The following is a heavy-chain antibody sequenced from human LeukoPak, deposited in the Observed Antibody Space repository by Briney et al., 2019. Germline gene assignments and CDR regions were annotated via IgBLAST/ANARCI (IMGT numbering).Heavy chain of an antibody. CDR1: GGTFSSYA. D-gene: IGHD4-17*01. CDR2: IIPIFGTA. Sequence: GASVKVSCKASGGTFSSYAISWVRQAPGQGLEWMGGIIPIFGTANYAQKFQGRVTITADESTSTAYMELSSLRSEDTAVYYCARDRWDGDSPRSAFDIWGQGTMVTVSS. V-gene: IGHV1-69*13. J-gene: IGHJ3*02. CDR3: ARDRWDGDSPRSAFDI.